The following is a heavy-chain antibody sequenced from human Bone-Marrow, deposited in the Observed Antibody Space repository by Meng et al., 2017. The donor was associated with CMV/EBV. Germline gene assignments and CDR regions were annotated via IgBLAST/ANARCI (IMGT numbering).Heavy chain of an antibody. V-gene: IGHV4-39*07. CDR1: GGSVSSGSYY. Sequence: SETLSLTCTVSGGSVSSGSYYWSWIRQPPGKGLEWIGEINHSGSTNYNPSLKSRVTISVDTSKNQFSLKLSSVTAADTAVYYCARGKLVNYYYYYGMDGWGQGTTVTVSS. CDR3: ARGKLVNYYYYYGMDG. D-gene: IGHD2-2*01. J-gene: IGHJ6*02. CDR2: INHSGST.